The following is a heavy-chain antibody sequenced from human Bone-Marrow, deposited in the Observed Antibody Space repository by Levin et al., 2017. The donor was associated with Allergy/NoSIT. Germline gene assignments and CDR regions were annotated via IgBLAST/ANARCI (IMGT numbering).Heavy chain of an antibody. CDR3: ARDIFWYFDL. CDR2: IDVSSSNI. J-gene: IGHJ2*01. V-gene: IGHV3-48*01. CDR1: GFTFSTYT. Sequence: GGSLRLSCAVSGFTFSTYTMNWVRQAPGKGLEWVSYIDVSSSNIYYADSVKGRFTISRDNAKNSLYLQMNSLRAEDTAVYYCARDIFWYFDLWGRGTL.